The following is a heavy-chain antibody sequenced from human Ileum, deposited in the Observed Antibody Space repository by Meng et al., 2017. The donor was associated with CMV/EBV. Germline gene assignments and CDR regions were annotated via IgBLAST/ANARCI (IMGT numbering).Heavy chain of an antibody. Sequence: KASGYTFTSYGISWVRQAPGQGREWMGWISDYNGNTNYAQKLQGRVTMTTDTSTSTAYMELRSLRSDDTAVYYCARGRVGAGVPFDYWGQGTLVTVSS. J-gene: IGHJ4*02. V-gene: IGHV1-18*01. D-gene: IGHD1-26*01. CDR2: ISDYNGNT. CDR3: ARGRVGAGVPFDY. CDR1: GYTFTSYG.